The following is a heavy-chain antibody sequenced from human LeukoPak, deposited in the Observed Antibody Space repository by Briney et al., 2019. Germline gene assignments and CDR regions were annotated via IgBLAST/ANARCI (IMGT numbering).Heavy chain of an antibody. CDR2: IIPIFGTA. J-gene: IGHJ3*02. CDR3: ARGAGGRQRLYDSSGPYPGDAFDI. CDR1: GGTFSSYA. Sequence: GASVKVSCKASGGTFSSYAISWVRQAPGQGLEWMGGIIPIFGTANYAQKFQGRVTITRDTSASTAYMELSSLRSEDTAVYCCARGAGGRQRLYDSSGPYPGDAFDIWGQGTMVTVSS. V-gene: IGHV1-69*05. D-gene: IGHD3-22*01.